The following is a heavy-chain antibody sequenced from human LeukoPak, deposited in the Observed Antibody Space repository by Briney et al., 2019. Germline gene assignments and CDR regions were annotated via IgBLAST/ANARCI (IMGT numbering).Heavy chain of an antibody. D-gene: IGHD4-23*01. V-gene: IGHV3-30*18. CDR2: ISYDGSNK. CDR3: AKDRTHYGGNSDDY. Sequence: GGSLRLSCAASGFTFSSYGMHWVRQAPGKGLEWVAVISYDGSNKYYADSVKGRFTISRDNSKNTLYLQMNSLRAEDTAVHYCAKDRTHYGGNSDDYWGQGTLVTVSS. J-gene: IGHJ4*02. CDR1: GFTFSSYG.